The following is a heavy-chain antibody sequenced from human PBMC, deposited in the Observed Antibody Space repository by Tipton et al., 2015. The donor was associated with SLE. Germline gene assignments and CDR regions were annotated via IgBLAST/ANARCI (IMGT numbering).Heavy chain of an antibody. Sequence: SLRLSCAASGFTFSSYSMNWVRQAPGKGLEWVSYISSYGTVTYYADSVKGRFTVSRDNAKSSVYLQMNSLRAEDTAIYYCVRDGGESWALHLDSWGQGTVVTVSS. J-gene: IGHJ4*02. CDR2: ISSYGTVT. CDR1: GFTFSSYS. V-gene: IGHV3-48*04. CDR3: VRDGGESWALHLDS. D-gene: IGHD2-15*01.